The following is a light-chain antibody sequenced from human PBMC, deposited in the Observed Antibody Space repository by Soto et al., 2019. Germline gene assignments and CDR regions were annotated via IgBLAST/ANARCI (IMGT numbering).Light chain of an antibody. J-gene: IGLJ1*01. CDR1: SSDVGG. V-gene: IGLV2-14*01. CDR2: DVS. Sequence: QSVLTQPASVSGSPGQSITISCTGTSSDVGGVSWYQQHPGKAPKLMFYDVSNRPSGVSNRFSGSKSGNTASLTISGLQAEDEADYYCSSYTSSSTRVFGTGTKLTVL. CDR3: SSYTSSSTRV.